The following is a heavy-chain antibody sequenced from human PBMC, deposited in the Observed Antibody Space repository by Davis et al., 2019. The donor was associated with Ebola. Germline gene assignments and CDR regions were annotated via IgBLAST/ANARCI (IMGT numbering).Heavy chain of an antibody. CDR1: GFTFSSYG. CDR3: AKDCLDYGDYVRYYYYGMDV. J-gene: IGHJ6*02. CDR2: IWYDGSNK. Sequence: PGGSLRLSCAASGFTFSSYGMHWVRQAPGKGLEWVAVIWYDGSNKYYADSVKGRFTISRDNSKNTLYLQMNSLRAEDTAVYYCAKDCLDYGDYVRYYYYGMDVWGQGTTVTVSS. V-gene: IGHV3-30*02. D-gene: IGHD4-17*01.